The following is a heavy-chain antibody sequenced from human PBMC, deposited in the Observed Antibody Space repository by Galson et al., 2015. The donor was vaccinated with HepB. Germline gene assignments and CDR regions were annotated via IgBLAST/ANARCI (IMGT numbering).Heavy chain of an antibody. J-gene: IGHJ3*02. CDR3: TTDPFEWVQEEAFDI. CDR2: IKSKTDGGTT. D-gene: IGHD3-3*01. CDR1: GFTFSNAW. Sequence: SLRLSCAASGFTFSNAWMNWVRQAPGKGLEWVGRIKSKTDGGTTDYAAPVKGRFTISRDDSKNTLYLQMNSLKTEDTAVYYCTTDPFEWVQEEAFDIWGQGTMVTVSS. V-gene: IGHV3-15*07.